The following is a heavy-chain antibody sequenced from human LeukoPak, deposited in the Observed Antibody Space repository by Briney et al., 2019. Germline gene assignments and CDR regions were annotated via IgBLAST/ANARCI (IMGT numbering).Heavy chain of an antibody. CDR3: ARSGYYDSSGYTYYDY. Sequence: GGSLRLSCAASGFTFSSYAMHWVRQAPGKGLKYVSAISSNGGSTYYANSVKGRFTISRDNSKNTLYLQMGSLRAEDMAVYYCARSGYYDSSGYTYYDYWGQGTLVTVSS. CDR1: GFTFSSYA. CDR2: ISSNGGST. J-gene: IGHJ4*02. D-gene: IGHD3-22*01. V-gene: IGHV3-64*01.